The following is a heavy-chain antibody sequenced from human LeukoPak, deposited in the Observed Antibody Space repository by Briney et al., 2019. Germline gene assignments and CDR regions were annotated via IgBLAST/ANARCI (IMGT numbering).Heavy chain of an antibody. V-gene: IGHV4-4*07. CDR1: GDSITNYY. CDR3: AAGPVGPISRAFVL. Sequence: PSETLSLTCSVSGDSITNYYWSWIRQPAGKGLELIGRVFTTGFTTYDPSLKSRVSMSFETSKNQFSLKLNSVTAADTAVYYCAAGPVGPISRAFVLWGQRHLVIVSS. J-gene: IGHJ4*02. CDR2: VFTTGFT.